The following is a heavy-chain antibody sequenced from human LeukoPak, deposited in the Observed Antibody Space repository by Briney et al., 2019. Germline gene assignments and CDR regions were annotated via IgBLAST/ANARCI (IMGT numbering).Heavy chain of an antibody. J-gene: IGHJ4*02. V-gene: IGHV3-53*01. D-gene: IGHD3-9*01. CDR2: IYSGGST. CDR3: AKLLGVSSSFVRYAFDY. Sequence: GGSLRLSCAASGFTVSSNYMSWVRQAPGKGLEWVSVIYSGGSTYYADSVKGRFTISRDNSKNTLYLQMNSLRAEDTAVYYCAKLLGVSSSFVRYAFDYWGQGTLVTVSS. CDR1: GFTVSSNY.